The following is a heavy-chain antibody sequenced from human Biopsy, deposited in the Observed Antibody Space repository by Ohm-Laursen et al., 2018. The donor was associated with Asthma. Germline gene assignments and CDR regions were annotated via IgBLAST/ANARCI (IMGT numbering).Heavy chain of an antibody. Sequence: ASVKVSCKASGYTFTSYGISWVRQAPGQGLEWMGWISAFIGNTNYAQKLQGRVTITTDTTTSTAYIELRSLRTDDTAVYYSAREAYDIVTGYYGGGGMDVWGQGTTVTVSS. CDR3: AREAYDIVTGYYGGGGMDV. D-gene: IGHD3-9*01. V-gene: IGHV1-18*04. CDR1: GYTFTSYG. CDR2: ISAFIGNT. J-gene: IGHJ6*02.